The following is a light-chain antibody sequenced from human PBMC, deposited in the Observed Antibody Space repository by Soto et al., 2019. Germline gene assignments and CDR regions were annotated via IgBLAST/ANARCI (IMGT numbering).Light chain of an antibody. CDR2: GAS. J-gene: IGKJ3*01. Sequence: EVVLTQSPVTLSLSPGERATLSCRASQSVSSPYLAWYQQKPGQPPRLLIYGASSRATDIPDRFIGSGSGTEFTLTSARLAPEDFAMYYCQQYGSSPFTFGPGTKVD. CDR3: QQYGSSPFT. CDR1: QSVSSPY. V-gene: IGKV3-20*01.